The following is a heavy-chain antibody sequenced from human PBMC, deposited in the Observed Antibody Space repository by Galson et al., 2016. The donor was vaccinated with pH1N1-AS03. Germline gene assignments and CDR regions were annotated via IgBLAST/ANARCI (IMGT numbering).Heavy chain of an antibody. Sequence: ETLSLTCTFSTGSISSYYLSWIRQPPGKGLEWIGYIYYTGTTKYNPSLKSRVTISVDTSKNQFSLRLSSVTAADTAVYYCVAGSPAPFDYWGQGTLFTVSS. J-gene: IGHJ4*02. CDR3: VAGSPAPFDY. V-gene: IGHV4-59*01. CDR2: IYYTGTT. CDR1: TGSISSYY.